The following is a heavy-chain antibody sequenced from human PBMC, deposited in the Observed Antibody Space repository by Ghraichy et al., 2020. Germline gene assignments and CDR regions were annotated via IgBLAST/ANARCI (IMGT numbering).Heavy chain of an antibody. J-gene: IGHJ4*02. D-gene: IGHD3-16*02. V-gene: IGHV1-46*01. CDR1: GYTFTSYY. CDR2: INPSGDST. Sequence: ASVKVSCKASGYTFTSYYIHWVRQAPGQGLEWMGIINPSGDSTNYAQKFQGRVTMTRDTSTSTVYMELSSLRSEDTAVYYCARRRYSYGLDYWGQGTLVTVSS. CDR3: ARRRYSYGLDY.